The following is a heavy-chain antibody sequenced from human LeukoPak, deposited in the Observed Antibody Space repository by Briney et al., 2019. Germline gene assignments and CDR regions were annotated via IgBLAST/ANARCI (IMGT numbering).Heavy chain of an antibody. D-gene: IGHD3-9*01. CDR2: FSSNGGST. J-gene: IGHJ4*02. V-gene: IGHV3-64D*06. Sequence: GGSMRPSCSAAGFTFSSYARRCARPAPGKGLEYVLAFSSNGGSTYYADTVKGRFTISRDNSKNTLYLQMSSLRAEDTAVYYCVKSALYDILAGYAFWGQGTLVTVSS. CDR3: VKSALYDILAGYAF. CDR1: GFTFSSYA.